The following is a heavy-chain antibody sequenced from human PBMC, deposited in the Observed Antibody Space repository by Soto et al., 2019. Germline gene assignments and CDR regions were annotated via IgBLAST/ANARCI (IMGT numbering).Heavy chain of an antibody. Sequence: PGGSLRLSCAASGFTFSSYSMNWVRQAPGKGLEWVSSISSSSSYIYYADSVKGRFTISRDNAKNSLYLQMNSLRAEDTAVYYCARDQTGYCSSTSCYAVLKDWGQGTLVTVSS. V-gene: IGHV3-21*01. D-gene: IGHD2-2*03. CDR3: ARDQTGYCSSTSCYAVLKD. CDR2: ISSSSSYI. J-gene: IGHJ4*02. CDR1: GFTFSSYS.